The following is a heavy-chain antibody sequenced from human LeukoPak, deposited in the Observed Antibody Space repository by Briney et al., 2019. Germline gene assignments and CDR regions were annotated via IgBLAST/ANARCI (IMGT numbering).Heavy chain of an antibody. CDR2: IRTTAEGAKYA. D-gene: IGHD3-9*01. V-gene: IGHV3-48*02. Sequence: GGSLRLSCATSGFSFTDYRMNWVRPAPGKELEWISNIRTTAEGAKYAYYADSVKGRVTISRDDGKNTLYLHMNSLRDDDTAVYYGATGQRYAFDYWGQGILVTVSS. J-gene: IGHJ4*02. CDR1: GFSFTDYR. CDR3: ATGQRYAFDY.